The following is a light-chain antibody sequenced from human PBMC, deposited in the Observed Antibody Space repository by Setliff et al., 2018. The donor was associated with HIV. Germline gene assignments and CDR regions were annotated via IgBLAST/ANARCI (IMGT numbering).Light chain of an antibody. CDR1: SSDIGANYD. J-gene: IGLJ1*01. Sequence: QSVLTQPPSVSGAPGQRVTISCIGSSSDIGANYDVHWYQQLPGTAPKLLIYGNTNRPSGVSNRFSGSKSGNTASLTISGLQAEDEADYYCSSYTSSSTFVFGTGTKVTVL. V-gene: IGLV1-40*01. CDR2: GNT. CDR3: SSYTSSSTFV.